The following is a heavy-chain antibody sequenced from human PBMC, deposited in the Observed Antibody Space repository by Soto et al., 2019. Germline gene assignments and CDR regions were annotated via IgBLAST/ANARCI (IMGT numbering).Heavy chain of an antibody. J-gene: IGHJ4*02. Sequence: QVQLQQWGAGLLKPSETLSLTCAVYGGSFSGYYWSWNRQPPGKGLEWIGEINHSGSTNYNPSLKSRVTISVDTSKNQFSLKLSSVTAADTAVYYCARGIRIAAAVNFDYWGQGTLVTVSS. V-gene: IGHV4-34*01. D-gene: IGHD6-13*01. CDR2: INHSGST. CDR3: ARGIRIAAAVNFDY. CDR1: GGSFSGYY.